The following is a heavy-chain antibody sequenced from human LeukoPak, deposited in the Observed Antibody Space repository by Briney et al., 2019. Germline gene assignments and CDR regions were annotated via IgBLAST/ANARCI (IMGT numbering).Heavy chain of an antibody. CDR1: GFTFSSYA. D-gene: IGHD6-6*01. V-gene: IGHV3-30-3*01. CDR2: ISYDGSNK. CDR3: AKPSGSSSSFYFYYMDV. J-gene: IGHJ6*03. Sequence: GGSLRLSCAASGFTFSSYAMHWVRQAPGKGLEWVAVISYDGSNKYYADSVKGRFTISRDNSKNTLYLQVNSLRAEDTAVYYCAKPSGSSSSFYFYYMDVWGKGTTVTVSS.